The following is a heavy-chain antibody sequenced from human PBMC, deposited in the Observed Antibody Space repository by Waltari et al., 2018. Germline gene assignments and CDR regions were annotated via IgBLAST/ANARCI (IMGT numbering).Heavy chain of an antibody. CDR3: ARESREGGYYYYGMDV. Sequence: QVQLQESGPGLVKPSQTLSLTCTVSGGSISSGGYYWSWIRQHPGKGLEWIGYIYYSGSTYYNPSRNSRVTLSVDTSKNQFSLKLSSVTAADTAVYYCARESREGGYYYYGMDVWGQGTTVTVSS. CDR2: IYYSGST. J-gene: IGHJ6*02. CDR1: GGSISSGGYY. D-gene: IGHD3-16*01. V-gene: IGHV4-31*03.